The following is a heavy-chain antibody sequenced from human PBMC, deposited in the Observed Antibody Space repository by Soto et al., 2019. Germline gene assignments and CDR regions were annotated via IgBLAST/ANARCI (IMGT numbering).Heavy chain of an antibody. CDR1: GGTFSSYT. D-gene: IGHD2-15*01. J-gene: IGHJ6*02. Sequence: QVQLVQSGAEVKKPGSSVKVSCKASGGTFSSYTISWVRQAPGQGLEWMGRIIPILGIANYAQKFQGRVTITADKSTSTDYMELSSLRSEDTAVYYCARAGYCSGGSCYSSYGMDVWGQGTTVTVSS. CDR3: ARAGYCSGGSCYSSYGMDV. CDR2: IIPILGIA. V-gene: IGHV1-69*02.